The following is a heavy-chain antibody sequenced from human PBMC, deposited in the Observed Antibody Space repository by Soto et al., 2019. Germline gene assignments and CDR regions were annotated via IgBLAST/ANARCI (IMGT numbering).Heavy chain of an antibody. J-gene: IGHJ4*02. CDR1: GFTVNGND. Sequence: GGSLRLSCAAAGFTVNGNDMSWVRQAPGKGLEWVSVIYSGGSTYYADSVKGRFIISRDDSKNTLFLQMNSLRAEDTAVYYCATAKLLLPWLFDYWGQGALVTVSS. V-gene: IGHV3-66*01. CDR3: ATAKLLLPWLFDY. CDR2: IYSGGST. D-gene: IGHD2-15*01.